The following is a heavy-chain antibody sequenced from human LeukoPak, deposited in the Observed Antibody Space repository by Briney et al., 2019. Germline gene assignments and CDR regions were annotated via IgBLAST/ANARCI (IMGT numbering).Heavy chain of an antibody. CDR1: GGSISSYY. Sequence: PSETLSLTCTVSGGSISSYYWSWIRQPPGKGLEWIGYIYYSGSTNYNPSLKSRVTISVDTSKNQFSLKLSSVTAADTAVYYCARLDSSGWYPPDYWGQGTLVTVSS. CDR2: IYYSGST. V-gene: IGHV4-59*01. D-gene: IGHD6-19*01. J-gene: IGHJ4*02. CDR3: ARLDSSGWYPPDY.